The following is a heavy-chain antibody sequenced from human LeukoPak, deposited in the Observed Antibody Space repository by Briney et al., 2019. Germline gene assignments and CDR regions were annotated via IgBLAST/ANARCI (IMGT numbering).Heavy chain of an antibody. CDR1: GFTFGDYA. D-gene: IGHD3-22*01. J-gene: IGHJ4*02. CDR2: IRSKAYGGTT. V-gene: IGHV3-49*04. CDR3: TRPYYDSSGYYYVDDY. Sequence: PGGSLRLSCTASGFTFGDYAMSWVRQAPGKGLEWVGSIRSKAYGGTTEYAASVKGRFTISRDDSKSIAYLQMNSLKTEDTAVYYCTRPYYDSSGYYYVDDYWGQGTLVTVSS.